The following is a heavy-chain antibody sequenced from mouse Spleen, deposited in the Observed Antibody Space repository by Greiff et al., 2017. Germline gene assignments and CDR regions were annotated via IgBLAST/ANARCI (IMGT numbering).Heavy chain of an antibody. CDR3: ARYSNYVGAMDY. V-gene: IGHV1-50*01. CDR1: GYTFTSYW. J-gene: IGHJ4*01. CDR2: IDPSDSYT. Sequence: QVQLQQPGAELVKPGASVKLSCKASGYTFTSYWMQWVKQRPGQGLEWIGEIDPSDSYTNYNQKFKGKATLTVDTSSSTAYMQLSSLTSEDSAVYYCARYSNYVGAMDYWGQGTSVTVSS. D-gene: IGHD2-5*01.